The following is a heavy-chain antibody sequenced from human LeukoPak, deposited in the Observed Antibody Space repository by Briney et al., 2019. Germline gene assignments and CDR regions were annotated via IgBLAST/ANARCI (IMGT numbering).Heavy chain of an antibody. Sequence: GGSLRLSCSASGLTFSRYAMHWDRQAPGKGLEYVSAISSNGGSTYYGDSVKGRFTISRDNSKNTLYLQMSSLRAEGTAVYYCVKARGIQLWLPGDYWGQGSLVTVSS. D-gene: IGHD5-18*01. CDR3: VKARGIQLWLPGDY. CDR1: GLTFSRYA. J-gene: IGHJ4*02. CDR2: ISSNGGST. V-gene: IGHV3-64D*09.